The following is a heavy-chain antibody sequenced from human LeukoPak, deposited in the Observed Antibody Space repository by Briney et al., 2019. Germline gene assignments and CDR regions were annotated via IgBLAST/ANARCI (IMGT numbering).Heavy chain of an antibody. CDR2: IKQDGSEK. V-gene: IGHV3-7*04. J-gene: IGHJ4*02. D-gene: IGHD3-10*01. Sequence: PGGSLRLSCAASGFTSTNYWMSWVRQTPGKGLEWVGNIKQDGSEKDYVDSVKGRFTISRDNAKNSLFLQMNSLRAEDTAVYYCARDNYGSGSHGDWGQGTLVTVSS. CDR1: GFTSTNYW. CDR3: ARDNYGSGSHGD.